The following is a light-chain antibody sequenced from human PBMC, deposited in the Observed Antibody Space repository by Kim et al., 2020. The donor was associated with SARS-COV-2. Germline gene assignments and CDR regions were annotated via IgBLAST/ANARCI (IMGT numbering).Light chain of an antibody. CDR1: QSVSASY. Sequence: LSPGETAILSCSASQSVSASYLAWYQQKPGQAPRLLIYGASIRAIGIPHRFSGGGSGTDFTLAISGLEPEDFAVYFCQHFGGSLTFGGGTKVDIK. CDR2: GAS. V-gene: IGKV3-20*01. J-gene: IGKJ4*01. CDR3: QHFGGSLT.